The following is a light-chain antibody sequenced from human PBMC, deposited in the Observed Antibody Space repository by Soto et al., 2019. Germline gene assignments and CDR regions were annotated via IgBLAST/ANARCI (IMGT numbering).Light chain of an antibody. J-gene: IGKJ4*01. CDR2: DAS. Sequence: DIQMTQSPSTLSASVGDRVTITCRASQTISNWLAWYQQKPGKAPKVLIFDASTLDGGVPSRFSGRRSGTDFTLTISSMQTSDSPNYYCQQYNTYPLTFGGGTKVDI. CDR1: QTISNW. V-gene: IGKV1-5*01. CDR3: QQYNTYPLT.